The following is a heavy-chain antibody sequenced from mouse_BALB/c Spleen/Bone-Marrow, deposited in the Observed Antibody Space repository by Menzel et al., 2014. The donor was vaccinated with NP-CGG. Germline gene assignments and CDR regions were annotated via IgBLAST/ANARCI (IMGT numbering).Heavy chain of an antibody. Sequence: EVMLVESGGGLVKPGGSRKLSCAASGFTFSSFGMHWVRQAPEKGLEWVAYISSGGSTIYYADTVKGRFTISRDNPKNTLFLQMTSLRSEDTAMYYCTRKGALITHYYAMDYWGQGTSVTVSS. D-gene: IGHD2-4*01. V-gene: IGHV5-17*02. CDR2: ISSGGSTI. CDR3: TRKGALITHYYAMDY. J-gene: IGHJ4*01. CDR1: GFTFSSFG.